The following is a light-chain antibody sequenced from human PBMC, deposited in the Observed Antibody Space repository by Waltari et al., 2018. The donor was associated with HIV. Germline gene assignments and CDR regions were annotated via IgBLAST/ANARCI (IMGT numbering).Light chain of an antibody. J-gene: IGKJ2*01. Sequence: DIQMTQSPFSLSASVGDRVTITCRASQNIDTYLNWYQQKPGKAPKLLIYSASTLRTGVQSRFSASGSGTDFSLIITSVQPEDSATYYCQHSYITPHTFGQGTKLEIK. CDR1: QNIDTY. V-gene: IGKV1-39*01. CDR3: QHSYITPHT. CDR2: SAS.